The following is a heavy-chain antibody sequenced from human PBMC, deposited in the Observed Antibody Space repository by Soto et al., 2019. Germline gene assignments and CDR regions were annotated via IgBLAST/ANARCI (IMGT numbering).Heavy chain of an antibody. V-gene: IGHV1-24*01. CDR2: FDPEDGET. J-gene: IGHJ5*02. CDR1: GYTLTELT. D-gene: IGHD3-3*01. Sequence: ASLKVSCKVSGYTLTELTMHWVRQAPGKGLEWMGGFDPEDGETIYAQKFQGRVTMTEDTSTDTAYMELSSLRSEDTAVYYCATKKDYDFWSTRWFDPWGQGTLVTVSS. CDR3: ATKKDYDFWSTRWFDP.